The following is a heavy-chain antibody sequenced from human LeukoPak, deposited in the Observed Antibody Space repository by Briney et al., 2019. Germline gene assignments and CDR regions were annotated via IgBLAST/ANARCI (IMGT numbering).Heavy chain of an antibody. Sequence: ASETLSLTCAVSGYSISSGYYWGWIRQPPGKGLEWIGSIYHSGSTYYNPSLKSRVTISVDTSKNQFSLKLSSVTAADTAVYYCARQGSSGYFDWCLMDVWGKGTTVTVSS. CDR2: IYHSGST. J-gene: IGHJ6*03. CDR1: GYSISSGYY. D-gene: IGHD3-9*01. CDR3: ARQGSSGYFDWCLMDV. V-gene: IGHV4-38-2*01.